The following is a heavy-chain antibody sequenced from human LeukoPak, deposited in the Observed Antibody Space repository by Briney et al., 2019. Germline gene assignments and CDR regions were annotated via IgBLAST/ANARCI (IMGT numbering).Heavy chain of an antibody. V-gene: IGHV4-59*01. CDR2: IYYSGST. Sequence: SSETLSLTCTVSGGSISSYYWSWIRQPPGKGLEWIRYIYYSGSTNYNPSLKSRVTISVDTSKNQFSLKLSSVTAADTAVYYCARADYEMATTDYWGQGTLVTVSS. CDR1: GGSISSYY. D-gene: IGHD5-24*01. J-gene: IGHJ4*02. CDR3: ARADYEMATTDY.